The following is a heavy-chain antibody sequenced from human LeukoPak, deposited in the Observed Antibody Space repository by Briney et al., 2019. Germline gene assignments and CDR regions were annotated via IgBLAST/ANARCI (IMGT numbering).Heavy chain of an antibody. CDR3: ARIGSSGWYALNAFDI. J-gene: IGHJ3*02. CDR2: ISAYNGNT. D-gene: IGHD6-19*01. CDR1: GYTFTSYG. Sequence: ASVKVSCKASGYTFTSYGISWVRQAPGQGLEWMGWISAYNGNTNYAQKVQGRVTMTTDTSTSTAYMELRSLRSDDTAVYYCARIGSSGWYALNAFDIWGQGTMVTVSS. V-gene: IGHV1-18*01.